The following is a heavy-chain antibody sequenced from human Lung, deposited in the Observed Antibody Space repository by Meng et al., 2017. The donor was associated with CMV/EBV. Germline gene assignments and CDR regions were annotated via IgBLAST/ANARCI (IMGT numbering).Heavy chain of an antibody. J-gene: IGHJ5*02. CDR3: ARSSSTVFWFDP. V-gene: IGHV4-38-2*02. D-gene: IGHD4-11*01. CDR2: IYHSGST. Sequence: SETLSLXCTVSGYSISSGCYWGWIRQPPGKGLEWIGSIYHSGSTYYNPSLKSRVTISVDTSKNQFSLKVSSVTAANTAVYHCARSSSTVFWFDPWGQGTLVTVSS. CDR1: GYSISSGCY.